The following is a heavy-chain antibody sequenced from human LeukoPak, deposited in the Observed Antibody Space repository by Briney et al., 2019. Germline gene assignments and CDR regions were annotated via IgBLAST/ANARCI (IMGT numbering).Heavy chain of an antibody. Sequence: PGGSLRLSWAASGFTFSSYWMSWVRQAPGKGLEWVANIKQDGSEKYYVDSVKGRFTISRDNAKNSLYLQMNSLRAEDTAVYYCARGPPPYDAQYYYGSGSYYWGQGTLVTVSS. CDR3: ARGPPPYDAQYYYGSGSYY. J-gene: IGHJ4*02. CDR1: GFTFSSYW. D-gene: IGHD3-10*01. V-gene: IGHV3-7*03. CDR2: IKQDGSEK.